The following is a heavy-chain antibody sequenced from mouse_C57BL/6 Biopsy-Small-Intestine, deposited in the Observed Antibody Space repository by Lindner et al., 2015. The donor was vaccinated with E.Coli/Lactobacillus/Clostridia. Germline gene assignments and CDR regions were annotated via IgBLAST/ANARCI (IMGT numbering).Heavy chain of an antibody. CDR3: ARLDGYYPFAY. CDR1: DFSFTGYL. CDR2: INPYNGDT. J-gene: IGHJ3*01. V-gene: IGHV1-20*01. Sequence: VQLQESGPELVKPGTSVKISCKASDFSFTGYLMNWVKQSRGKSLEWIGHINPYNGDTFYNQKFKGKATLTVDKSSGTAYMELSSLTSEDSAVYYCARLDGYYPFAYWGQGTLVTVS. D-gene: IGHD2-3*01.